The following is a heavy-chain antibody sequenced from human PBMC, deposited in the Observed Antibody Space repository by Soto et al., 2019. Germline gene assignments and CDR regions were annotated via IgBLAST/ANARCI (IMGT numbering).Heavy chain of an antibody. Sequence: ASVKVSYKADAFAGTGYDVHCVRQAPGQGLEWMGWIHPNNGATKFAQTFQGRITLTRDTSMTTTYIELSRLTSDDTATYYCAAPEYTTGRTPFDYWGQGTMVTVSP. CDR1: AFAGTGYD. CDR2: IHPNNGAT. J-gene: IGHJ4*02. V-gene: IGHV1-2*02. D-gene: IGHD4-4*01. CDR3: AAPEYTTGRTPFDY.